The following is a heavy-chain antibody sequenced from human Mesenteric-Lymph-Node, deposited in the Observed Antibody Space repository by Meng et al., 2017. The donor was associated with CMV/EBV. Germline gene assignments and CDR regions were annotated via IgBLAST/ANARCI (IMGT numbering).Heavy chain of an antibody. CDR3: ARGHLNYDGSDFDY. D-gene: IGHD4-23*01. CDR2: IKQDGSET. CDR1: GFTFSRYW. V-gene: IGHV3-7*01. J-gene: IGHJ4*02. Sequence: GGSLRLSCAASGFTFSRYWMTWVRQAPGKGLEWVANIKQDGSETYYVDSVKGRFTISRDNAKKSLYLQMDSLRAEDTGVYYCARGHLNYDGSDFDYWGQGTLVTVSS.